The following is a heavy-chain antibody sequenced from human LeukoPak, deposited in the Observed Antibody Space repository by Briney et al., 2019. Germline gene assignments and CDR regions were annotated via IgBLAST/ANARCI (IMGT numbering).Heavy chain of an antibody. CDR1: GYVFSIYT. D-gene: IGHD3-16*01. Sequence: GSLRLSCSASGYVFSIYTMYWVRQTPGKGPEYVSTISGSGNGFSIYYADSVKGRFTISRDDSKSILYLQMNGLRSEDTAVYYCVKDFGRVRGTPDSWGQGTLVTVSS. CDR2: ISGSGNGFSI. V-gene: IGHV3-64D*06. CDR3: VKDFGRVRGTPDS. J-gene: IGHJ4*02.